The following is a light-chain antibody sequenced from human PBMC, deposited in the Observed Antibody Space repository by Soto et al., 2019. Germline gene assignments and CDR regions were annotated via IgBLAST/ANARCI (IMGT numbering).Light chain of an antibody. V-gene: IGLV1-47*01. Sequence: QSALTQPPSASGTPGQTVTISSSGSSSNIGSNYVFWYQHLPGTAPKLLIYGNNQRTSGVPGRFSGSRSGTSASLAISGLRPEDESDYYCAVWDDSLSGVVFGGGTKVTVL. CDR3: AVWDDSLSGVV. CDR1: SSNIGSNY. CDR2: GNN. J-gene: IGLJ3*02.